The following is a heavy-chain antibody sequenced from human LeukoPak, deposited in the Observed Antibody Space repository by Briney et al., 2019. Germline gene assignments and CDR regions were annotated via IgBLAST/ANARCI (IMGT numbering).Heavy chain of an antibody. CDR3: ARDPLYCSSTSCYDY. CDR2: ISGSGSTI. Sequence: GGSLRLSCAASGFTFSDYYMSWIRQAPGKGLEWVSYISGSGSTIYYADSVKGRFTISRDNANNSLYLQMNSLRAEDTAVYYCARDPLYCSSTSCYDYWGRGTLVTVSS. CDR1: GFTFSDYY. D-gene: IGHD2-2*01. J-gene: IGHJ4*02. V-gene: IGHV3-11*04.